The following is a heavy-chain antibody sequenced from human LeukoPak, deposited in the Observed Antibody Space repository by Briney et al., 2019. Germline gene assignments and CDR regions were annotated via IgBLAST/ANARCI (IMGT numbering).Heavy chain of an antibody. CDR2: IRYDGSIK. CDR3: AKEVSIVATIGAPLFDY. CDR1: GFTFSSYG. D-gene: IGHD5-12*01. J-gene: IGHJ4*02. V-gene: IGHV3-30*02. Sequence: PGGSLRLSCAVSGFTFSSYGMHWVRQAPGKGLFWVAFIRYDGSIKYYADSVKGRFTISRDNSKNTLYLQMNSLRAEDTAVYYCAKEVSIVATIGAPLFDYWGQGTLVTVSS.